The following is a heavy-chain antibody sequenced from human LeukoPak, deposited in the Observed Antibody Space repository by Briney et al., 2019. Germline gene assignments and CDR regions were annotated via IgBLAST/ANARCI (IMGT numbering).Heavy chain of an antibody. D-gene: IGHD1-1*01. V-gene: IGHV3-53*01. J-gene: IGHJ4*02. Sequence: GGSLRLSCAASGFTVSSNHMSWVRQAPGKGLEWVSVIYSGGSTDYADSVKGRFTISRDNSKNTLYLQMNSLRAEDTAVYCCARGPAGYNWGQGTLVTFSS. CDR1: GFTVSSNH. CDR2: IYSGGST. CDR3: ARGPAGYN.